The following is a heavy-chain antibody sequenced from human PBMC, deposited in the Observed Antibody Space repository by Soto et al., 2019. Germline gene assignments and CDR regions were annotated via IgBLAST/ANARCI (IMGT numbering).Heavy chain of an antibody. J-gene: IGHJ6*03. V-gene: IGHV4-59*01. CDR1: GGSINSYY. CDR2: VYYSGST. CDR3: ARGGRSAYYYYMGV. Sequence: PSETLSLTCTVSGGSINSYYWNWIRQPPGKGLEWIGYVYYSGSTNYNPSLKSRVAISVDTSKNQFSLKLTSVTAADTAMYYCARGGRSAYYYYMGVWGKGTTVTVSS.